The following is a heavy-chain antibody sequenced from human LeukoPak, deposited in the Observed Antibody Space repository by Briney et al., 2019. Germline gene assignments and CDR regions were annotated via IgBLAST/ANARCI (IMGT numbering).Heavy chain of an antibody. CDR3: ARNLMFGAYYFYYMDV. CDR2: ITPILGSA. J-gene: IGHJ6*03. D-gene: IGHD3-10*02. V-gene: IGHV1-69*05. CDR1: GGTFNNYA. Sequence: SVKVFCKASGGTFNNYAISWVRQAPGQGLEWQGGITPILGSANYAQKFQGRLTITTYESTSTAYMELSSLRSEDTAFYYCARNLMFGAYYFYYMDVWGKGTTVTVSS.